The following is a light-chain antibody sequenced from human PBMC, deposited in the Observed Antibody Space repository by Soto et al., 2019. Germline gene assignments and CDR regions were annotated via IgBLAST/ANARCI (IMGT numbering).Light chain of an antibody. Sequence: QSVLTQPPSVSAAPGQKVTISCSGSLSNIGNNYVSWYQQLPGTAPKLLIFQNNKRPSGIPDRFSGSKSATSATLGITGLQTGDEADYFCGTCDDSVSAYLVFCGGTKVTVL. J-gene: IGLJ3*02. CDR1: LSNIGNNY. CDR2: QNN. CDR3: GTCDDSVSAYLV. V-gene: IGLV1-51*02.